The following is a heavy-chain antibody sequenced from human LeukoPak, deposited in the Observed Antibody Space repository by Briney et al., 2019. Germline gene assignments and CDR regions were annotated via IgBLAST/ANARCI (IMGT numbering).Heavy chain of an antibody. CDR3: ARTIVVVVAAKGGRDWFDP. D-gene: IGHD2-15*01. V-gene: IGHV1-18*01. Sequence: ASVKVSCKASGYTFTSYGISWVRQAPGQGLEWMGWISAYNGNTNYAQKLQGRVTMTTDTSTSTAYMELRSLRSDDTAVYYCARTIVVVVAAKGGRDWFDPWGQGTLVTVSS. CDR1: GYTFTSYG. CDR2: ISAYNGNT. J-gene: IGHJ5*02.